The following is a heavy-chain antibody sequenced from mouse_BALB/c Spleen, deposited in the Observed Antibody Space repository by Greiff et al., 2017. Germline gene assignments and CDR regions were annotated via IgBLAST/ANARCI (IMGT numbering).Heavy chain of an antibody. CDR2: IWAGGST. CDR1: GFSFTSYG. J-gene: IGHJ3*01. CDR3: ARGDLTGTSWFAY. D-gene: IGHD4-1*01. V-gene: IGHV2-9*02. Sequence: VKLMESGPGLVAPSQSLSITCTVSGFSFTSYGVHWVRQPPGKGLEWLGVIWAGGSTNYNSALMSRLSISKDNSKSQVFLKMNSLQTDDTAMYYCARGDLTGTSWFAYWGQGTLVTVSA.